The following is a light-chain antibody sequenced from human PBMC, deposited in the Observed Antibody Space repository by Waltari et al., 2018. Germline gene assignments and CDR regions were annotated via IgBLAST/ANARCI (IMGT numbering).Light chain of an antibody. V-gene: IGKV3-20*01. J-gene: IGKJ1*01. Sequence: EIVLTQSPGTLSLSPGESATLSCRASQGVGKYLAWYQQRPSQAPRLLLYHSSIRATGIPDRFSGSGYGTDFSLTISRLEPEDFAVYYCQKYDFLPATFGQGTTVEIK. CDR1: QGVGKY. CDR3: QKYDFLPAT. CDR2: HSS.